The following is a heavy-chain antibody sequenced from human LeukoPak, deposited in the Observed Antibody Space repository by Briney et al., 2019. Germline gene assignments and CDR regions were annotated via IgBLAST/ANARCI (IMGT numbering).Heavy chain of an antibody. Sequence: ASVKDSCKASGGTFSSYAISWVRQAPGQGLEWMGGIIPIFGTANYAQKFQGRVTITADESTGTAYMELSSLRSEDTAVYYCARGYDSSGYAGPGGFDPWGQGTLVTVSS. J-gene: IGHJ5*02. CDR2: IIPIFGTA. V-gene: IGHV1-69*01. CDR1: GGTFSSYA. D-gene: IGHD3-22*01. CDR3: ARGYDSSGYAGPGGFDP.